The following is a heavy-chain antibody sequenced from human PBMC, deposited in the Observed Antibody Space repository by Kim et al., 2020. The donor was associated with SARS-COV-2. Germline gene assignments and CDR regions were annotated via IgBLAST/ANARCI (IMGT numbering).Heavy chain of an antibody. J-gene: IGHJ4*02. Sequence: SQTLSLSCTVSGGSISSSSYYWGWIRQPPGKWLEWIWSIYYSGSTYYNPSLKSRVTISVDTSKNQFSLKLSSVTAADAAVYYCVLAVAGTVDYWGQGTLVTVSS. D-gene: IGHD6-19*01. V-gene: IGHV4-39*01. CDR3: VLAVAGTVDY. CDR1: GGSISSSSYY. CDR2: IYYSGST.